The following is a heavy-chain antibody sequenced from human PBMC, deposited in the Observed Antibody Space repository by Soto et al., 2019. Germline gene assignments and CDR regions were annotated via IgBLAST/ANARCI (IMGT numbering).Heavy chain of an antibody. CDR3: ARRGGSSWYGD. CDR2: IYYSGST. J-gene: IGHJ4*02. Sequence: QLQLQESGPGLVKPSETLSLTCTVSGGSISSNNYYWGWIRQPPGKGLEWIGTIYYSGSTYYTPSLTSRVTIAVHTSKNPSSLKLSSVTAADTAVYYCARRGGSSWYGDWGQGTLVTVSS. V-gene: IGHV4-39*01. D-gene: IGHD6-13*01. CDR1: GGSISSNNYY.